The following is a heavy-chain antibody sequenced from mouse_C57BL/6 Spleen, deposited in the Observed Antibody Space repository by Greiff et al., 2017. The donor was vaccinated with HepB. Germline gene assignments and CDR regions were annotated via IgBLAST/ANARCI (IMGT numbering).Heavy chain of an antibody. CDR2: IHPNSGST. D-gene: IGHD1-1*01. Sequence: VKLQQPGAELVKPGASVKLSCKASGYTFTSYWMHWVKQRPGQGLEWIGMIHPNSGSTNYNEKFKSKATLTVDKSSSTAYMQLSSLTSEDSAVYYCARRDYYGSSHWYFDVGGTGTTVTVSS. CDR3: ARRDYYGSSHWYFDV. CDR1: GYTFTSYW. V-gene: IGHV1-64*01. J-gene: IGHJ1*03.